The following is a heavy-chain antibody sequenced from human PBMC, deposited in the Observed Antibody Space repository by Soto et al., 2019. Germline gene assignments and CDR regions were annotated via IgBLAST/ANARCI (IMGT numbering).Heavy chain of an antibody. Sequence: NHSETLCLTCTVSGSSIIDGRYYWNWIRQHPGKGLEWIGYIYYSGSTYYNPSLKSRVTISVDTSKNQFSLKLSSVTAADTAVYYCARGRGLYSPFDPWGQGTLVTVSS. D-gene: IGHD2-8*01. CDR3: ARGRGLYSPFDP. CDR2: IYYSGST. V-gene: IGHV4-31*03. J-gene: IGHJ5*02. CDR1: GSSIIDGRYY.